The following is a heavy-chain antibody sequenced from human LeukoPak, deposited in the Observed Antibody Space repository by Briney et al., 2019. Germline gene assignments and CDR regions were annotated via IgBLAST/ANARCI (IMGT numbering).Heavy chain of an antibody. CDR3: ARHGGYSSPYLH. CDR2: IYYSGST. CDR1: GSSISNYY. D-gene: IGHD6-13*01. J-gene: IGHJ1*01. Sequence: PSETLSLTCTVSGSSISNYYWSWIRQPPGKGLECIGYIYYSGSTNYNPSLKSRVTISVDTSKNQFSLKLSSVTAADTAVYYCARHGGYSSPYLHWGQGTLVTVSS. V-gene: IGHV4-59*08.